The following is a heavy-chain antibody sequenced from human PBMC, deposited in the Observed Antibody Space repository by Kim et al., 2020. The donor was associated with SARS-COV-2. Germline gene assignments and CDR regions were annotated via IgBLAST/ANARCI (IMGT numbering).Heavy chain of an antibody. V-gene: IGHV2-70*01. D-gene: IGHD7-27*01. Sequence: YSTSLKTRLTISKDTSKNQVVLTMTNMDPVDTATYYCATGAAGYYYYMDVWGKGTTVTVSS. CDR3: ATGAAGYYYYMDV. J-gene: IGHJ6*03.